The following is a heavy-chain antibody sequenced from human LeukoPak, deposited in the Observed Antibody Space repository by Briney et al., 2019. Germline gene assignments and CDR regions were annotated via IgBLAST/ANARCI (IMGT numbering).Heavy chain of an antibody. CDR3: AREFWNYRSGNLQAFDI. V-gene: IGHV4-61*02. Sequence: PSQTLSLTCTVSGGSISSGSYYWRWLRQPAGKGLEWIGRIYTRGSTKYNPSLKSRVTISVDTSKNQFSLRLSSVTAADTAVYYCAREFWNYRSGNLQAFDIWGQGTMVTVSS. D-gene: IGHD3-10*01. J-gene: IGHJ3*02. CDR1: GGSISSGSYY. CDR2: IYTRGST.